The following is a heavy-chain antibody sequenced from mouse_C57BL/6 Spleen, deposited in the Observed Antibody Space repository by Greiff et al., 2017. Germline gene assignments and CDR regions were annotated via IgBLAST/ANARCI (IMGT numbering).Heavy chain of an antibody. CDR3: ARGTTPPQLRYFDV. V-gene: IGHV5-4*03. J-gene: IGHJ1*03. CDR1: GFTFSSYA. CDR2: ISDGGSYT. Sequence: EVKVVESGGGLVKPGGSLKLSCAASGFTFSSYAMSWVRQTPEKRLEWVATISDGGSYTYYPDNVKGRFTISRDNAKNNLYLQMSHLKSEDTAMYYCARGTTPPQLRYFDVWGTGTTVTVSS. D-gene: IGHD1-1*01.